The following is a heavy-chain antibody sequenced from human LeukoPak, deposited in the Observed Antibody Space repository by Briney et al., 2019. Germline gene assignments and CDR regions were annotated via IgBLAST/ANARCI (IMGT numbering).Heavy chain of an antibody. J-gene: IGHJ4*02. Sequence: ASVKVSCKASGGTFSSYAISWVRQAPGQGLEWMGRIIPIFGIANYAQKFQGRVTITVDKSTSTAYMELSSLRSEDTAVYYCARAPPRGDGYNLYWGQGTLVTVSS. D-gene: IGHD5-24*01. CDR1: GGTFSSYA. CDR2: IIPIFGIA. V-gene: IGHV1-69*04. CDR3: ARAPPRGDGYNLY.